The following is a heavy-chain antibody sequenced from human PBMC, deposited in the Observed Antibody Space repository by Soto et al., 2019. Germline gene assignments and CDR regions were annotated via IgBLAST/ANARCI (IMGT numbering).Heavy chain of an antibody. CDR1: GYTFTGYY. Sequence: GASFKVSGKAFGYTFTGYYMHWVQQAPGQGLGWMGIINPSGGSTSYAQKFQGRVTMTRDTSTSTVYMELSSLRSEDTAVYYCAREAPPVLRFLEWSPSPYGMDVWGQGTTVTVSS. D-gene: IGHD3-3*01. V-gene: IGHV1-46*01. CDR2: INPSGGST. CDR3: AREAPPVLRFLEWSPSPYGMDV. J-gene: IGHJ6*02.